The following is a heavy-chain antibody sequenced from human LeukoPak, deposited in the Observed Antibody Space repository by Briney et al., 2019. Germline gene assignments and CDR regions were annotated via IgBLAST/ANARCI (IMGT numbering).Heavy chain of an antibody. J-gene: IGHJ4*02. Sequence: PGRSLRLSCAASGFTFSSYGMHWVRQAPGKGLEWVAVISYDGSNKYYTDSVKGRFTISRDNSKNTLYLQMNSLRAEDTAVYYCAKDRTAGYDGLVDYWGRGTLVTVSS. CDR1: GFTFSSYG. V-gene: IGHV3-30*18. CDR2: ISYDGSNK. CDR3: AKDRTAGYDGLVDY. D-gene: IGHD5-12*01.